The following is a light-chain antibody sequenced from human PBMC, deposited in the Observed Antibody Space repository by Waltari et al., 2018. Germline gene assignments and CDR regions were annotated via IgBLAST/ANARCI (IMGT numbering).Light chain of an antibody. V-gene: IGLV2-14*03. CDR3: SSYITTNTLEL. Sequence: QSALTQPASVSGSPGQSITIPCPGTSSDVGTYNYVSWYQQHPGKAPKLLIYDVSYRPSGVSYRFSGSKSGNTASLTISGLQAEDEADYYCSSYITTNTLELFGGGTSLTVL. J-gene: IGLJ3*02. CDR2: DVS. CDR1: SSDVGTYNY.